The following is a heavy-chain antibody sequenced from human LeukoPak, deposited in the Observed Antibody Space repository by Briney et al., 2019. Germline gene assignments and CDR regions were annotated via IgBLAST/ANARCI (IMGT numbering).Heavy chain of an antibody. CDR2: IYYSGST. V-gene: IGHV4-39*01. J-gene: IGHJ4*02. Sequence: PSETLSLTCTVSGGSISSSSYYWGWIRQPPGKGLEWIGTIYYSGSTYYNPSLKSRVTISVDASKNQFSLKLSSVTAADTAVYYCARQGSGNYLSPVNYWGQGTLVTVSS. D-gene: IGHD1-26*01. CDR3: ARQGSGNYLSPVNY. CDR1: GGSISSSSYY.